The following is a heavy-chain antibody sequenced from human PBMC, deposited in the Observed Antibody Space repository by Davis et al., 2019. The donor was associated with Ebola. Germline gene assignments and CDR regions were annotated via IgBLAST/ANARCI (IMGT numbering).Heavy chain of an antibody. Sequence: GESLKISCAASGFTVSSYYMSWVRQAPGKGLEWVSVIYSGGSTYDADSVKGRFTISRDNSKNTLYLQMNSLRAEDTAVYYCARRFRYNWNYTYYYGMDVWGKGTTVTVSS. J-gene: IGHJ6*04. V-gene: IGHV3-53*01. D-gene: IGHD1-7*01. CDR2: IYSGGST. CDR1: GFTVSSYY. CDR3: ARRFRYNWNYTYYYGMDV.